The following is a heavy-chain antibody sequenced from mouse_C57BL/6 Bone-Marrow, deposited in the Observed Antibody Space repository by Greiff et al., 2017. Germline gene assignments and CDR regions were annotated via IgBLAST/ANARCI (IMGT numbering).Heavy chain of an antibody. Sequence: QVQLKESGPGILQPSQTLSLTCSFSGFSLSTFGMGVGWIRQPSGKGLEWLAHIWWDDDKYYNPALKRRLTISKDTSKNQVFLKIANVDTADTATYYCARGPITTVVATPYYFDYWGQGTTLTVSS. D-gene: IGHD1-1*01. CDR2: IWWDDDK. J-gene: IGHJ2*01. V-gene: IGHV8-8*01. CDR3: ARGPITTVVATPYYFDY. CDR1: GFSLSTFGMG.